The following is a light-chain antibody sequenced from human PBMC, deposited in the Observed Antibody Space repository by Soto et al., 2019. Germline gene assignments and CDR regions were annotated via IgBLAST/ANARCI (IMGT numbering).Light chain of an antibody. CDR3: LQHDVNPLT. J-gene: IGKJ1*01. CDR2: AAS. Sequence: DIQMTQSPSSLSASVGDSVAITCRASQGVGTGLSWFQQKPGKAPKRLIYAASILQSGVTSRFSGSGSGTEFTLTISSLQPEDFATYYCLQHDVNPLTFGQGTRVEIK. V-gene: IGKV1-17*01. CDR1: QGVGTG.